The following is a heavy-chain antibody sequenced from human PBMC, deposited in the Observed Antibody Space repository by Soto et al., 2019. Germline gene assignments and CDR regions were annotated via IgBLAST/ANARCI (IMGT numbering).Heavy chain of an antibody. CDR3: AKGRTFFDF. J-gene: IGHJ4*02. CDR1: GFAFSACA. CDR2: ISDSDGGT. Sequence: PGGSLRLSCAASGFAFSACAMTWVRQAPGKGLEWVSDISDSDGGTHYADSVKGRFTISRDNAKNTLYLQMDRLRVEDAAVYYCAKGRTFFDFWGQGTLVTVSS. V-gene: IGHV3-23*01.